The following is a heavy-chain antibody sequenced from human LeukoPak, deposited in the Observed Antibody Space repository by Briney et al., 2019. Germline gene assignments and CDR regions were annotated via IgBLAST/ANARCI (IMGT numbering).Heavy chain of an antibody. Sequence: SETLSLTCTVSGGSISSSSYYWGWIRQPPGEGLEWIGSIYYSGSTYYNPSLKSRVTISVDTSKNQFSLKLSSVTAADTAVYYCARVAGGYSYGYPDYWGQGTLVTVSS. CDR1: GGSISSSSYY. V-gene: IGHV4-39*07. D-gene: IGHD5-18*01. CDR2: IYYSGST. J-gene: IGHJ4*02. CDR3: ARVAGGYSYGYPDY.